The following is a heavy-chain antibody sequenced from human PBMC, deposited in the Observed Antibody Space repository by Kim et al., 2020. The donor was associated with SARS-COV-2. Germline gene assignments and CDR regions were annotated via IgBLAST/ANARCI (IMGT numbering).Heavy chain of an antibody. CDR3: ARVGHYYYGMDV. V-gene: IGHV3-21*01. CDR2: ISSSSSYI. D-gene: IGHD3-16*01. Sequence: GGSLRLSCAASGFTFSSYSMNWVRQAPGKGLEWVSSISSSSSYIYYADSVKGRFTISRDNAKNSLYLQMNSLRAEDTAVYYCARVGHYYYGMDVWGQGTTVIVSS. J-gene: IGHJ6*02. CDR1: GFTFSSYS.